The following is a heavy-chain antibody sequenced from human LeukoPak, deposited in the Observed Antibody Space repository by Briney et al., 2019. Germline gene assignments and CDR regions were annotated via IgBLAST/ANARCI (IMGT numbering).Heavy chain of an antibody. CDR2: IIPIFGTA. V-gene: IGHV1-69*13. CDR3: ARDLRGSYYDFWSGYQEWWFDP. J-gene: IGHJ5*02. D-gene: IGHD3-3*01. Sequence: SVKVSCKASGGTFSSYAISWVRQAPGQGLEWMGGIIPIFGTANYAQKFQGRVTITADESTSTAYMELNSLRSEDTAVYYCARDLRGSYYDFWSGYQEWWFDPWGQGTLVTVSS. CDR1: GGTFSSYA.